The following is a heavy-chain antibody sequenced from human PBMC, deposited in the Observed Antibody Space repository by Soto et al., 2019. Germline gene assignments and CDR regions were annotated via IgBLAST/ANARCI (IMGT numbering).Heavy chain of an antibody. J-gene: IGHJ4*02. CDR1: GFTFSNYW. V-gene: IGHV3-74*01. Sequence: LRLSCAASGFTFSNYWMHWVRQAPGKGLVWVSRINTDGRYTSYADSVKGRFTISRDNAQNTLNLQMNSLRAEDTAVYYCARDTNSLDYWGQGTLVTVSS. CDR3: ARDTNSLDY. D-gene: IGHD1-1*01. CDR2: INTDGRYT.